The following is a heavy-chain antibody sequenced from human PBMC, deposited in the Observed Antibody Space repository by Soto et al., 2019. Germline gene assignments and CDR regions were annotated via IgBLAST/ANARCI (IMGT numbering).Heavy chain of an antibody. J-gene: IGHJ4*02. Sequence: PGGSLRLSCASSGFTFSSYAMSWVRQAPGKGLEWVSAISGSGGSTYYADSVKGRFTISRDNSKNTLYLQMNSLRAEDTAVYYCAHFEATARWLDYWGQGTLVTVSS. CDR3: AHFEATARWLDY. CDR1: GFTFSSYA. D-gene: IGHD3-9*01. CDR2: ISGSGGST. V-gene: IGHV3-23*01.